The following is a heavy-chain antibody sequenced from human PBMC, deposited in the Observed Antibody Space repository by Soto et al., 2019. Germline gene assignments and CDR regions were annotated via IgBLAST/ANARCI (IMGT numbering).Heavy chain of an antibody. CDR1: GYTFTSYY. CDR3: ARDRDDYGDSLFGFDP. V-gene: IGHV1-46*03. Sequence: GASVKVSCKASGYTFTSYYMHWVRQAPGQGLEWMGIINPSGGSTSYAQKFQGRVTMTRDTSTSTVYMELSSLRSEDTAVYYCARDRDDYGDSLFGFDPWGQGTLVTVSS. J-gene: IGHJ5*02. D-gene: IGHD4-17*01. CDR2: INPSGGST.